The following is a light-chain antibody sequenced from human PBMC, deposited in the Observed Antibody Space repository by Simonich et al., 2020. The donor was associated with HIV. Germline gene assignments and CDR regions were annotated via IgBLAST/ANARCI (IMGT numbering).Light chain of an antibody. CDR3: QHYYTTPLT. CDR1: QSVLASSNNKNS. CDR2: WAS. Sequence: DIVMTQSPDSLAVSLGERATIKCKSSQSVLASSNNKNSLVWYQQKPGQPPKLLIYWASTRESGVPDRFSGSGSGTDFTLTISSLQAEDVAVYYCQHYYTTPLTFGGGTKVEIK. J-gene: IGKJ4*01. V-gene: IGKV4-1*01.